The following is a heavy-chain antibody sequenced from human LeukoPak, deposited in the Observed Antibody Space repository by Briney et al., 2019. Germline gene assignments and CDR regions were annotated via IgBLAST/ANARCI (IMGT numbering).Heavy chain of an antibody. V-gene: IGHV3-21*01. CDR1: GFTFSSYS. CDR2: ISSSSSYI. CDR3: ARRVGATYYFDW. D-gene: IGHD1-26*01. J-gene: IGHJ4*02. Sequence: GGSLRLSCAPSGFTFSSYSMNWVRHAPGKGLEWVSSISSSSSYIYYADSVKGRFTVSRDNDRNSLFLQMNSLGAEHTAVYYCARRVGATYYFDWWGQGTLVTVSS.